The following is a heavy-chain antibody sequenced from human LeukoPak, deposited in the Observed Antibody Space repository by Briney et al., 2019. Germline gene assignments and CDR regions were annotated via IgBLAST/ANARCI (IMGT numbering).Heavy chain of an antibody. CDR2: INWNGGST. V-gene: IGHV3-20*04. Sequence: GGSLRLSCGASGLSFDDYGMSWVRQAPGKGLEWVSGINWNGGSTLYADSVKGRFTISRDNAKNSLYLQMKSLRAEDTALYYCARLGDGYTMFDYWGQGTLVTVSS. CDR3: ARLGDGYTMFDY. J-gene: IGHJ4*02. D-gene: IGHD5-24*01. CDR1: GLSFDDYG.